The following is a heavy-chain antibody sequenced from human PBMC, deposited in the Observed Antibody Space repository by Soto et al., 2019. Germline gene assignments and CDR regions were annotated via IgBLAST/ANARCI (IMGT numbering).Heavy chain of an antibody. CDR1: GYTFTNYD. J-gene: IGHJ4*02. D-gene: IGHD3-16*01. CDR2: MNPDSGDT. CDR3: ARSRGGFWVLFDF. Sequence: GASVKVSCKASGYTFTNYDINWVRQATGQGPEWMGWMNPDSGDTGYVPNFQGRVSMTRSTSISTAYMELSDLRSEDTAVYYCARSRGGFWVLFDFWGQRPQVPVCS. V-gene: IGHV1-8*01.